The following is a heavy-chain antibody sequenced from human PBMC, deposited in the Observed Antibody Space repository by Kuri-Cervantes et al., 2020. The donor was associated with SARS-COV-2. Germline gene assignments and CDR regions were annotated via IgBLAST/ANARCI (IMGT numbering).Heavy chain of an antibody. J-gene: IGHJ4*02. CDR3: ARVFLGHFDF. CDR2: ISTTSSTI. V-gene: IGHV3-48*02. Sequence: GESLKISCAASGFTFSSYWMNWRRQAPGKGLEWLSCISTTSSTIDSADSVKGRFTISRDNDENSLYLQMNSLRDEDTAVYYCARVFLGHFDFWGQGTLVTVSS. CDR1: GFTFSSYW. D-gene: IGHD2/OR15-2a*01.